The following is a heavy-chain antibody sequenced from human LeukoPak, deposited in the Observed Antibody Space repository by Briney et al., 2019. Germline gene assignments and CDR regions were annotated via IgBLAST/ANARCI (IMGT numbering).Heavy chain of an antibody. J-gene: IGHJ6*03. CDR2: MYHSGST. CDR3: ARQGGSSSPYYYYYMDV. CDR1: GYSISSGYY. D-gene: IGHD6-13*01. Sequence: PSETLSPTCAVSGYSISSGYYWGWFRQPPGKGLEWIGRMYHSGSTYYNPSLKSRVTISVDTSKNQFSLKLSSVTAADTAVYYCARQGGSSSPYYYYYMDVWGKGTTVTVSS. V-gene: IGHV4-38-2*01.